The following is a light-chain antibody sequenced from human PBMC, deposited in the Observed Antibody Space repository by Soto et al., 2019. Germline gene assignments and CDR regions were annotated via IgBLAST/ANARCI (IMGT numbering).Light chain of an antibody. CDR2: KAS. Sequence: DIQMTQSPSTLSGSVGDRVTITCRASQTISSWLAWYQQKPGKAPKLLIYKASTLKSGVPSRFSGSGSGTEFSLTISSLQPDDFATYYCQHYNNYPFTFGPGTKVDI. V-gene: IGKV1-5*03. CDR1: QTISSW. CDR3: QHYNNYPFT. J-gene: IGKJ3*01.